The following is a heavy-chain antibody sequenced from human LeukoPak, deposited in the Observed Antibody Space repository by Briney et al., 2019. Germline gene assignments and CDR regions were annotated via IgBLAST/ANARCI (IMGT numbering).Heavy chain of an antibody. V-gene: IGHV4-59*12. D-gene: IGHD5-12*01. J-gene: IGHJ4*02. CDR3: ARGTDMTPISGYYSFVY. CDR2: VFHSGST. CDR1: GGSISSYY. Sequence: SETLSLTCTVSGGSISSYYWSWIRQPPGKGLEWIGYVFHSGSTNYNPSLKSRVTISVDRTKNQFSLKLSSVTAADTAVYYCARGTDMTPISGYYSFVYWGQGTLVSVSS.